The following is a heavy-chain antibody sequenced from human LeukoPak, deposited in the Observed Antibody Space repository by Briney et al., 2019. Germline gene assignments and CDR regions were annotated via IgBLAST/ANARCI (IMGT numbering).Heavy chain of an antibody. Sequence: GGSLRLSCAASGFTFSSYSMNWVRQAPGKGLEWVSSISSSSSYIYYTDSVKGRFTISRDNAKKSLYLQMNSLRAEDTAIYYCARVAALRHYFDYWGQGTLVTVSS. J-gene: IGHJ4*02. CDR1: GFTFSSYS. CDR2: ISSSSSYI. V-gene: IGHV3-21*04. CDR3: ARVAALRHYFDY.